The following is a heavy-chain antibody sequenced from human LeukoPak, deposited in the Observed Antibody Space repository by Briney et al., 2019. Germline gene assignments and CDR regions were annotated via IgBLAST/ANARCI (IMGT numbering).Heavy chain of an antibody. CDR1: GGSISSGDYY. J-gene: IGHJ4*02. CDR3: ARGDYGDYVSSFVPFDY. Sequence: PSQTLSLTCTVSGGSISSGDYYWSWIRQPPGKGLEWIGYIYYSGSTYYNPSLKSRVTISVDTSKNQFSLKLSSVTAADTAVYYCARGDYGDYVSSFVPFDYWGQGTLVTVSS. CDR2: IYYSGST. D-gene: IGHD4-17*01. V-gene: IGHV4-30-4*01.